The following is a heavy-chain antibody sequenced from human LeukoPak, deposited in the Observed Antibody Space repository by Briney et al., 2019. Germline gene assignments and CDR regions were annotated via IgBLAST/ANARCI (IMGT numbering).Heavy chain of an antibody. V-gene: IGHV3-30*18. Sequence: GGSLRLSCAASGFTFSSYGMHWVRQAPGKGLEWVAVISYDGSNKYYADSVKGRFTISRDNSKNTLYLQMNSLRAEDTAVYYCAKPLDGSTSHSATGDDYWGQGTLVTVSS. CDR2: ISYDGSNK. CDR1: GFTFSSYG. CDR3: AKPLDGSTSHSATGDDY. D-gene: IGHD2-2*01. J-gene: IGHJ4*02.